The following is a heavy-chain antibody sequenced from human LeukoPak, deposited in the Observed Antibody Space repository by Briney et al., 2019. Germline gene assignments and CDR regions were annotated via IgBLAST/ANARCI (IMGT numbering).Heavy chain of an antibody. V-gene: IGHV3-23*01. Sequence: PGGSLRLTCAASGFTFSTYTMYWVRHPPGKRLEWVSIIGNNGGGIHYADSVRGRFTVSRDNSKNALYLQMNSLRVEDTAVYYCAIDPNWGTHSWGQGVLVTVSS. J-gene: IGHJ4*02. CDR1: GFTFSTYT. CDR2: IGNNGGGI. CDR3: AIDPNWGTHS. D-gene: IGHD7-27*01.